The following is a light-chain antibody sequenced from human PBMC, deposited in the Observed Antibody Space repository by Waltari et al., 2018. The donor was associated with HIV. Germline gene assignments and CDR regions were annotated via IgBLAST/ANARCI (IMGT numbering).Light chain of an antibody. CDR3: QQYGSLST. Sequence: ETVLTQSPGTLSLSPGERATLYCRASRSIISSFLAWYQHKPGQAPRLLIYGASSRATGTPDRFSGSGSGTEFTLTISGLESEDSAVYYCQQYGSLSTFGGGTKVEIK. CDR2: GAS. CDR1: RSIISSF. J-gene: IGKJ4*01. V-gene: IGKV3-20*01.